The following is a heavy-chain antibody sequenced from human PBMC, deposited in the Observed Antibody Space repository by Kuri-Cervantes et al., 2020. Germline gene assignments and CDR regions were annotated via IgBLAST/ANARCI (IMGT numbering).Heavy chain of an antibody. CDR3: ARDTGLLWFGELLPPYYGMDV. CDR1: GFTFSSYA. Sequence: GGSLRLSCAASGFTFSSYAMHWVRQAPGKGLEWVAVISYDGSNKYYADSVKGRFTISRDNSKNTLYLQMNSLRTDDTAVYYCARDTGLLWFGELLPPYYGMDVWGQGTTVTVSS. CDR2: ISYDGSNK. J-gene: IGHJ6*02. D-gene: IGHD3-10*01. V-gene: IGHV3-30-3*01.